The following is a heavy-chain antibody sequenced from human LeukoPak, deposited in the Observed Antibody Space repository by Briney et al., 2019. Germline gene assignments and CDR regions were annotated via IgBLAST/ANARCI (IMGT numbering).Heavy chain of an antibody. Sequence: GGSLTLSCAASGFTFSDFDLHWVRHGKGQGLEWVSAIGTAGDTYNRGSVKVRFTISRENAKNSFYLQMNSLRVGDTAVYYCARSKVITFGGVNYGMDVWGQGTTVTVSS. CDR2: IGTAGDT. CDR1: GFTFSDFD. CDR3: ARSKVITFGGVNYGMDV. V-gene: IGHV3-13*01. J-gene: IGHJ6*02. D-gene: IGHD3-16*01.